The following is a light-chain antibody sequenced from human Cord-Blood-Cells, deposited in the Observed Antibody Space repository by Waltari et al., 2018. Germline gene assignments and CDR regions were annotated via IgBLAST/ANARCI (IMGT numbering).Light chain of an antibody. CDR2: AAS. J-gene: IGKJ4*01. CDR1: QIISSY. CDR3: QQSYSTRAHT. Sequence: DIQMTQSPSSLSASVGDRVTITCRASQIISSYVNWYQQTPGKAPKLLIYAASSLQSGGRPRYSGSVSGADFPVTRGSRQLVEFATYYWQQSYSTRAHTFGGGTKVEIK. V-gene: IGKV1-39*01.